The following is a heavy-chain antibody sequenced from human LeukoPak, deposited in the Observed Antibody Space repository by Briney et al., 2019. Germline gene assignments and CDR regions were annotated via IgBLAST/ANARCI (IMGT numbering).Heavy chain of an antibody. D-gene: IGHD1-14*01. Sequence: GGSLRLSCAVSRFAFSTYAMTWVRQAPGQGLEYVSTISSNGADTYYADSVKGRFTISRDNSKNTLYLQMTSLRDEDTAVYYCANYRKPQGLDYWGQGTLVTVSS. CDR3: ANYRKPQGLDY. J-gene: IGHJ4*02. CDR2: ISSNGADT. CDR1: RFAFSTYA. V-gene: IGHV3-23*01.